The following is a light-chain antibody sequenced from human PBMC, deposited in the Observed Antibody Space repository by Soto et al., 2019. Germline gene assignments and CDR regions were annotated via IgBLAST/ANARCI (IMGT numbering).Light chain of an antibody. CDR1: QFINNY. J-gene: IGKJ1*01. CDR3: QQTFGTPWT. Sequence: DIQMTQSPSSLSASVGDRVTITCRASQFINNYLNCYQQKSRKAPKLLIYGASTLSSGVPSRFSASGSGTDFTLTITDLQPDDFGSFFCQQTFGTPWTFGRGTKVEV. CDR2: GAS. V-gene: IGKV1-39*01.